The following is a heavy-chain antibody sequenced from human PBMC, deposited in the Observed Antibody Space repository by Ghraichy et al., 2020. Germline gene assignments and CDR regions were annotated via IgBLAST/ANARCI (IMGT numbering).Heavy chain of an antibody. D-gene: IGHD3-22*01. CDR2: IYHSGST. Sequence: SQTLSLTCTVSGYSISSGYYWGWIRQPPGKGLEWIGSIYHSGSTYYNPSLKSRVTISVDTSKNQFSLKLSSVTAADTAVYYCARSEIGVWYFDLWGRGTLVTVSS. CDR3: ARSEIGVWYFDL. V-gene: IGHV4-38-2*02. CDR1: GYSISSGYY. J-gene: IGHJ2*01.